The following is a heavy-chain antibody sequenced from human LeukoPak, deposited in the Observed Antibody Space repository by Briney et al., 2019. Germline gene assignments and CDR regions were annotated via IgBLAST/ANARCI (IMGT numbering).Heavy chain of an antibody. CDR2: ISGSGNTV. V-gene: IGHV3-48*03. CDR3: AGDGRERWLQFDAFDI. J-gene: IGHJ3*02. D-gene: IGHD5-24*01. CDR1: GFTFSSYE. Sequence: GGSLRLSCAASGFTFSSYEMNWVRQAPGRGLEWVSYISGSGNTVYYADSVKGRFTISRDNAKNSLYLQVNSLRAEDTAVYYCAGDGRERWLQFDAFDIWGQGTMVTVSS.